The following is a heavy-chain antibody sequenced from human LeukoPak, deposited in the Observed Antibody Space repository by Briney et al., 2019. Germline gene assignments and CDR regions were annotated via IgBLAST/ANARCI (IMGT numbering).Heavy chain of an antibody. CDR1: GFTFSSYS. Sequence: GSLRLSCAASGFTFSSYSMNWVRQAPGKGLEWVSSISSSSSYIYYADSVKGRFTISRDNAKNSLYLQMNSLRAEDTAVYYCAKPARTDYADYWGQGTLVTVSS. J-gene: IGHJ4*02. CDR2: ISSSSSYI. CDR3: AKPARTDYADY. D-gene: IGHD1-14*01. V-gene: IGHV3-21*04.